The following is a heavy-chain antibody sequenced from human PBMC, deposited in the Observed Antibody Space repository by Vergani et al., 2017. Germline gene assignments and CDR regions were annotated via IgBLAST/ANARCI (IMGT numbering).Heavy chain of an antibody. D-gene: IGHD3-9*01. CDR1: GYTFSNYY. Sequence: QVPVVQSGAAVKNSGASVKLSCKTSGYTFSNYYLHWVRPAPGQGLEWMGIINPSGGHTNYAQKFQGRVTMTRDTSTSTVYMELSSLRSEDTAIYYCARGDYSILTGYRYWGQGTLVTVSA. V-gene: IGHV1-46*03. CDR2: INPSGGHT. CDR3: ARGDYSILTGYRY. J-gene: IGHJ4*02.